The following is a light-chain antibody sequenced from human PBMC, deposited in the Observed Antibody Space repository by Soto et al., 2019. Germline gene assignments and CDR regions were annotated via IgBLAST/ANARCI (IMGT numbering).Light chain of an antibody. CDR1: QSVSSNY. J-gene: IGKJ1*01. CDR3: QQYGSSPTWT. CDR2: GAS. V-gene: IGKV3-20*01. Sequence: LTQSACTLSLSTGERATLSCRASQSVSSNYLAWYQQKPGQAPRLLIYGASTRASGIPDRFSGSGSGTDFTLTISRLEPEDSAVYYCQQYGSSPTWTFGQGTKVDIK.